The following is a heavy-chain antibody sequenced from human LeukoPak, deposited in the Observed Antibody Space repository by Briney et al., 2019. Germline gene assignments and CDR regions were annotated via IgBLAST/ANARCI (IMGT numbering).Heavy chain of an antibody. D-gene: IGHD3-22*01. CDR3: ARGAYDSSGYYLFGYYYYGMDV. CDR1: GGSISSGDYC. V-gene: IGHV4-30-4*01. CDR2: IYYSGST. Sequence: PSETLSLTCTVSGGSISSGDYCWSWIRQPPGKGLEWIGYIYYSGSTYYNPSLKSRVTISVDTSKNQFSLKLSSVTAADTAVYYCARGAYDSSGYYLFGYYYYGMDVWGQGTTVTVSS. J-gene: IGHJ6*02.